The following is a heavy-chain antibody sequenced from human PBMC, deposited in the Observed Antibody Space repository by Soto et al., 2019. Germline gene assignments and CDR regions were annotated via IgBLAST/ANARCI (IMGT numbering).Heavy chain of an antibody. CDR3: AREGPAQYYSYYYGMDV. J-gene: IGHJ6*02. CDR2: ISYDGSNK. CDR1: GFTFSSYA. D-gene: IGHD2-2*01. V-gene: IGHV3-30-3*01. Sequence: GGSLRLSCAASGFTFSSYAMHWVRQAPGKGLEWVAVISYDGSNKYYADSVKGRFTISRDNSKNTLYLQMNSLRAEDTAVYYCAREGPAQYYSYYYGMDVWGQGTTVTVSS.